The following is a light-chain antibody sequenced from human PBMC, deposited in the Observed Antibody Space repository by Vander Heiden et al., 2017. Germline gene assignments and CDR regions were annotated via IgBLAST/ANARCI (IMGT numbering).Light chain of an antibody. Sequence: IVITQSPLSLSVTPGEPASISCRSSQGLLHSNGYNNLDWYLQKPGQSPQLLIYLGSFRASGVPDRFSGSGSGTDFTLKISRVEAEDVGIFYCMQALQTSYTFGQGTKLEIK. V-gene: IGKV2-28*01. CDR1: QGLLHSNGYNN. J-gene: IGKJ2*01. CDR2: LGS. CDR3: MQALQTSYT.